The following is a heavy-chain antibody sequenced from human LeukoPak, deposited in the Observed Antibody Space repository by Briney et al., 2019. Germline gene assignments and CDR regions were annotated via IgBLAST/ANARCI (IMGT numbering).Heavy chain of an antibody. Sequence: SETLSLTCAVSGASISSNNWWNWVRQPPGKGLEWIGEIYHSGSTNYSPSLKSRITISVDKSKNHFSLKLTSVTAADTAIYYCAAAAVAVDYWGQGTQVTVSS. CDR1: GASISSNNW. D-gene: IGHD6-19*01. V-gene: IGHV4-4*02. CDR3: AAAAVAVDY. CDR2: IYHSGST. J-gene: IGHJ4*02.